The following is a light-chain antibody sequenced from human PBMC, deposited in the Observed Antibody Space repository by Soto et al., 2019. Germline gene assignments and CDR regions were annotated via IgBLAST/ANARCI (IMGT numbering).Light chain of an antibody. Sequence: EIVLTQSPATLSVSPGERATLSCRASQSVNSNLAWYQQKPGQAPRLLIYDASARATGIPARFSGSGSGTELTLTISSLQSEDFALYYCQQYNNWLLTFGGGTKVEIK. CDR3: QQYNNWLLT. V-gene: IGKV3-15*01. CDR2: DAS. CDR1: QSVNSN. J-gene: IGKJ4*01.